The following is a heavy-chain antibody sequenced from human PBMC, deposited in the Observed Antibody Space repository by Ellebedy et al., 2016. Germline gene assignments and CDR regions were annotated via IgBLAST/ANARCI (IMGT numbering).Heavy chain of an antibody. V-gene: IGHV3-30*04. CDR1: GFTFTSYA. Sequence: GESLKISCAASGFTFTSYAMHWVRQAPGKGLEWVAVTSYDGSDKYHADSVKGRSTISRDNSKNTVYLQMNSLRAEDTAVYYCARDKGAGYCSGGTCYSFDYWGQGTLVTVSS. J-gene: IGHJ4*02. CDR3: ARDKGAGYCSGGTCYSFDY. CDR2: TSYDGSDK. D-gene: IGHD2-15*01.